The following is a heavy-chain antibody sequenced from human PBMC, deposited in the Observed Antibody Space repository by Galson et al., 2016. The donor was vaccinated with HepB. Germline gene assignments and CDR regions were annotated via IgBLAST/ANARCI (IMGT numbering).Heavy chain of an antibody. J-gene: IGHJ3*01. CDR1: AGSISSGGYY. D-gene: IGHD3-3*01. CDR2: IDNSGNT. V-gene: IGHV4-31*03. Sequence: TLSLTCTVSAGSISSGGYYWTWIRQLPGEGLQWIGYIDNSGNTHYSPSLKSRVTISRDTSKNQFSLKLSSLTAADTAVYYCARRDVMYDFWSGYYRSGAFDLWGQGTMVTVSS. CDR3: ARRDVMYDFWSGYYRSGAFDL.